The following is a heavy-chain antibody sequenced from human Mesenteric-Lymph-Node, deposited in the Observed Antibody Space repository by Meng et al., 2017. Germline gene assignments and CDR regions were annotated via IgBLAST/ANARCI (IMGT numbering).Heavy chain of an antibody. Sequence: GGSLRLSCAASGFTFDDYTMHWVRQAPGKGLEWVSLISWDGGSTYYADSVKGRFTISRDNTKNSLYLQMNSLRAEDTAVYYCARDSSEKRWYYWGQGTLVTVSS. J-gene: IGHJ4*02. D-gene: IGHD2-15*01. CDR1: GFTFDDYT. CDR3: ARDSSEKRWYY. V-gene: IGHV3-43*01. CDR2: ISWDGGST.